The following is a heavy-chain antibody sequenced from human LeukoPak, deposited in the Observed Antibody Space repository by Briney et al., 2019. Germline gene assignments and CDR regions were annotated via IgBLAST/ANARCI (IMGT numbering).Heavy chain of an antibody. D-gene: IGHD6-13*01. CDR2: INSDGSST. CDR1: GFTFSSYW. CDR3: ARRYSSSWYYMDV. V-gene: IGHV3-74*01. Sequence: GGSLRLSCAASGFTFSSYWMHWVRQAPGKGLVWVSRINSDGSSTSYADSVKGRFTISRDNAKNTLYLQMNRLRAEDTAVYYCARRYSSSWYYMDVWGKGTTVTVSS. J-gene: IGHJ6*03.